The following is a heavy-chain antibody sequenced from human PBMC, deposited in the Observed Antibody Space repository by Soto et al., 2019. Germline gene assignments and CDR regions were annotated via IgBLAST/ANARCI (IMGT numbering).Heavy chain of an antibody. V-gene: IGHV6-1*01. Sequence: SQTLSLTCAISGDSVSSNSAARNWIRQSPSRGLEWLGRTYYRSKWYNDYAVSVKSRITINPDTSKNQFSLQLNSVTPEDTAVYYCARVRQLVDYYYYGMDVWGQGTTVTVSS. D-gene: IGHD6-13*01. J-gene: IGHJ6*02. CDR3: ARVRQLVDYYYYGMDV. CDR1: GDSVSSNSAA. CDR2: TYYRSKWYN.